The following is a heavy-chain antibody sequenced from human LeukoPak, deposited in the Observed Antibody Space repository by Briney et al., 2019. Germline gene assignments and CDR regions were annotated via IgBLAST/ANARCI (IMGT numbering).Heavy chain of an antibody. CDR2: INPNSGGT. CDR3: ARDPHYYGSGSYRGINFFDP. V-gene: IGHV1-2*04. CDR1: GFTFTGYY. J-gene: IGHJ5*02. Sequence: ASVKVSCKASGFTFTGYYIHWVRQAPGQGLEWMGWINPNSGGTNYAQKFQGWVTMTRDTSISTAYMELSRLRSDDTAVYYCARDPHYYGSGSYRGINFFDPWGQGTLVTVSS. D-gene: IGHD3-10*01.